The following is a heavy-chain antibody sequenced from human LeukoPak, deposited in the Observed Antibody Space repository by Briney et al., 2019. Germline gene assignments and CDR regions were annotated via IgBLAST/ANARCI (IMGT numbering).Heavy chain of an antibody. CDR2: MNPNSGNT. CDR1: GYTFTSYD. Sequence: GASVKVSCKASGYTFTSYDINWVRQATGQGLERMGWMNPNSGNTGYAQKFQGRVTITRNTSISTAYMELSSLRSEDTAVYYCATGLSFNWNDVDYWGQGTLVTVSS. J-gene: IGHJ4*02. CDR3: ATGLSFNWNDVDY. V-gene: IGHV1-8*03. D-gene: IGHD1-1*01.